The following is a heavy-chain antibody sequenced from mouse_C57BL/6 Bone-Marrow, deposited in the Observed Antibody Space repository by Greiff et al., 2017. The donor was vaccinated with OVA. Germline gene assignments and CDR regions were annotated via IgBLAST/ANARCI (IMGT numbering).Heavy chain of an antibody. Sequence: EVQLVESGGGLVKPGGSLKLSCAASGFTFSSYAVSWVRQTPEKRLEWVATISDGGSYTYYPDNVKGRFPISRDNAKNNLYLQMSHLKSEDTAMYYCAGGYSPWFAYWGQGTLVTVSA. CDR2: ISDGGSYT. J-gene: IGHJ3*01. CDR3: AGGYSPWFAY. V-gene: IGHV5-4*01. CDR1: GFTFSSYA.